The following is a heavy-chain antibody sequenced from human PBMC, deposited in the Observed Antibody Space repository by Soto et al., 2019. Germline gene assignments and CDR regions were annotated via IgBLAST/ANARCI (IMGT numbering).Heavy chain of an antibody. D-gene: IGHD2-15*01. V-gene: IGHV3-33*01. CDR1: GFTFSRYA. CDR2: MWYDGSNK. Sequence: QVQLVESGGGVVQPGRSLRLSCAASGFTFSRYAMHWVRQAPGKGLEWVALMWYDGSNKYYAESVRGRFTISRDNSKNTPYLQMSGPRAEDTAVYYCARGEYCTGLSCDSVFYYYYYMDVWGKGTAVTVSS. J-gene: IGHJ6*03. CDR3: ARGEYCTGLSCDSVFYYYYYMDV.